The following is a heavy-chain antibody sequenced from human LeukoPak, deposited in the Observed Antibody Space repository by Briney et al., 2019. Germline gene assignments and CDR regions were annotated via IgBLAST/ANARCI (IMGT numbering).Heavy chain of an antibody. CDR3: ARANPLYCSSTTCLFDY. Sequence: ASVKVSCKASGYTFTGYYMHWVRQAPGQGFEWMGWINPNSGDTNYAQKFQGRVTMTRDTSISTAHMELSRLRSDDTAVNYCARANPLYCSSTTCLFDYWGQGTLVTVSS. V-gene: IGHV1-2*02. D-gene: IGHD2-2*01. J-gene: IGHJ4*02. CDR2: INPNSGDT. CDR1: GYTFTGYY.